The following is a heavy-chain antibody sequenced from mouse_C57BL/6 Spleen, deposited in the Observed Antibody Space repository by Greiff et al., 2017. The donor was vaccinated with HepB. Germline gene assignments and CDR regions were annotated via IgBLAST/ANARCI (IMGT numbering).Heavy chain of an antibody. J-gene: IGHJ4*01. V-gene: IGHV1-80*01. Sequence: QVQLQQSGAELVKPGASVKISCKASGYAFSSYWMNWVKQRPGKGLEWIGQIYPGDGDTNYNGKFKGKATLTADKSSSTAYMQLSSLTSEDSAVYFCARDGYYYAMDYGGQGTSVTVSS. D-gene: IGHD2-3*01. CDR2: IYPGDGDT. CDR1: GYAFSSYW. CDR3: ARDGYYYAMDY.